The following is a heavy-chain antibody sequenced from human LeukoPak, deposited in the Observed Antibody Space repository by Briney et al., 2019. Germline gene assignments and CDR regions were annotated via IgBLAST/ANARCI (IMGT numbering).Heavy chain of an antibody. CDR2: IVGSGSST. Sequence: PGGSLRLSCAASGFTFSNYAMSWVRQAPGKGLEWVSVIVGSGSSTYYADSVKGRFTISRDNSKNTLYLQLNRLRAEDTAVYYCAKWGDYDILTGYYDSDYWGQGTLVTVSS. J-gene: IGHJ4*02. D-gene: IGHD3-9*01. V-gene: IGHV3-23*01. CDR1: GFTFSNYA. CDR3: AKWGDYDILTGYYDSDY.